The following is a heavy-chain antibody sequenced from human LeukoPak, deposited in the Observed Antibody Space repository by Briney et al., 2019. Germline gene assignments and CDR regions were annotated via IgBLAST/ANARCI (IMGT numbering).Heavy chain of an antibody. CDR3: ARGRSWSGYSHYYYYYMDV. D-gene: IGHD3-3*01. CDR1: GYTFTSYD. V-gene: IGHV1-8*01. CDR2: MNPNSGNT. J-gene: IGHJ6*03. Sequence: VASVKVSCKASGYTFTSYDINRVRQATGQGLEWMGWMNPNSGNTGYAQKFQGRVTMTRNTSISTAYMELSSLRSEDTAVYYCARGRSWSGYSHYYYYYMDVWGKGTTVTVSS.